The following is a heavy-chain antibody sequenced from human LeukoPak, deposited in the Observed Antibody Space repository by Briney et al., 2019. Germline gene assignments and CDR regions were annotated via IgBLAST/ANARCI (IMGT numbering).Heavy chain of an antibody. CDR3: ASKPTTVTTLYY. Sequence: GGSLRLSCAASGFTFSSYSMHWVRQAPGKGLEWVSSISSSSSYIYYADSVKGRFTISRDNAKNSLYLQMNSLRAEDTAVYYCASKPTTVTTLYYWGQGTLVTVSS. J-gene: IGHJ4*02. V-gene: IGHV3-21*01. CDR1: GFTFSSYS. D-gene: IGHD4-17*01. CDR2: ISSSSSYI.